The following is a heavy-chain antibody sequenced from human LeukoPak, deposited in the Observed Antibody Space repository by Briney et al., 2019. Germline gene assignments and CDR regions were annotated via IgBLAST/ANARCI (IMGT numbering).Heavy chain of an antibody. V-gene: IGHV3-48*03. CDR2: ISSSGSTI. J-gene: IGHJ6*03. D-gene: IGHD1-26*01. CDR3: ARDSYSGGYGDYYYYYMDL. Sequence: GGSLRLSCAASGFTFSSYEMNWVRQAPGKGLEWVSYISSSGSTIYYADSVKGRFTISRDNAKNSLYLQMNSLRAEDTAVYYCARDSYSGGYGDYYYYYMDLWGQGTTVTISS. CDR1: GFTFSSYE.